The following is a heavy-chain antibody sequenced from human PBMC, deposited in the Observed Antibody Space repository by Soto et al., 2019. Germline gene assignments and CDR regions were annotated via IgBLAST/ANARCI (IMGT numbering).Heavy chain of an antibody. V-gene: IGHV3-48*01. CDR1: GFTFSSYS. Sequence: GGSLRLSCAASGFTFSSYSMNWVRQAPGKGLEWVSYISSSSSTIYYADSVKGRFTISRDNAKNSLYLQMNSLRAEDTAVYYCARRDKDQLLFLDYYYYGMDVWGQGTTVTVSS. CDR3: ARRDKDQLLFLDYYYYGMDV. D-gene: IGHD2-2*01. J-gene: IGHJ6*02. CDR2: ISSSSSTI.